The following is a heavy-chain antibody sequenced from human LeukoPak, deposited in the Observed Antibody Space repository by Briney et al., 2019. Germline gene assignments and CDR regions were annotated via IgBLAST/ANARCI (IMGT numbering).Heavy chain of an antibody. D-gene: IGHD6-19*01. CDR2: MNPNSGNT. CDR1: GYTFTSYD. Sequence: GASVKVSCKASGYTFTSYDINWVRQATGQGLEWMGWMNPNSGNTGYAQKFQGRVTMTRDMSTSTVYMELSSLRSEDTAVYYCARDLFPAVAGTPTFFDYWGQGTLVTVSS. CDR3: ARDLFPAVAGTPTFFDY. V-gene: IGHV1-8*01. J-gene: IGHJ4*02.